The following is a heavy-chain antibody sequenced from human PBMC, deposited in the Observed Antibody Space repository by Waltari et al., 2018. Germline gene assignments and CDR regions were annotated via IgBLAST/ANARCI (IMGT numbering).Heavy chain of an antibody. V-gene: IGHV3-7*01. CDR3: AIGGVETSWYWRY. J-gene: IGHJ4*02. CDR1: GFPFSSPW. CDR2: IKTDGSET. Sequence: EVQVVESGGGLVQPGGSLSLSCAASGFPFSSPWLTWVRQPPGKGLDLVANIKTDGSETYYVDSVKGRFTISRDNTKNSLYLQMSSLRAEDTAVYYCAIGGVETSWYWRYWGQGTLVTVSS. D-gene: IGHD6-13*01.